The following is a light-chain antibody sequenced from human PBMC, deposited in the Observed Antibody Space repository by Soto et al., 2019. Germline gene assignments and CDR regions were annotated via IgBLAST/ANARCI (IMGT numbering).Light chain of an antibody. Sequence: ESVLTQSPGTLSLSPGERATLSCRASQSVSSSYLAWYQQKPGQAPRLLIYDASNRATGIPDRFSGSGSGTDFTLIISRLEPEDFAVYYCQQHGSSPRWTFGQGTKVDIK. CDR1: QSVSSSY. J-gene: IGKJ1*01. CDR2: DAS. CDR3: QQHGSSPRWT. V-gene: IGKV3-20*01.